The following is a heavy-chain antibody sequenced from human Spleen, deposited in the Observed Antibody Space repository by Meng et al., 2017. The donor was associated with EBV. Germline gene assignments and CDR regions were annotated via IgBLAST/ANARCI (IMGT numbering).Heavy chain of an antibody. CDR3: AIGITFFGVVRS. CDR1: GGSISSYA. Sequence: QVTLVQSGGEVKKPGSSVRVSCKASGGSISSYAVSWVRQAPGQGLEWMAGIFSMFGTTNNTQKFQGRVTVTADRSTNTAYMELSSLRSEDTAVYYCAIGITFFGVVRSWGQGTLVTVSS. D-gene: IGHD3-3*01. V-gene: IGHV1-69*06. CDR2: IFSMFGTT. J-gene: IGHJ4*02.